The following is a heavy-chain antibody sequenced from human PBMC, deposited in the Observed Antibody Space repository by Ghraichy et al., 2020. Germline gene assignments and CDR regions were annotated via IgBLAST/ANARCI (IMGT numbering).Heavy chain of an antibody. CDR2: IYYSGST. V-gene: IGHV4-59*01. CDR1: GGSISSYY. J-gene: IGHJ4*02. D-gene: IGHD3-10*01. Sequence: SETLSLTCTVSGGSISSYYWSWIRQPPGKGLEWIGYIYYSGSTNYNPSLKSRVTISVDTSKNQFSLKLSSVTAADTAVYYCASLHYYGSVYFDYWGQGTLVTVSS. CDR3: ASLHYYGSVYFDY.